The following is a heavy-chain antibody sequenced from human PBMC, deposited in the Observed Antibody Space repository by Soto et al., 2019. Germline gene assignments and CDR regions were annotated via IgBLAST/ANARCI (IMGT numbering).Heavy chain of an antibody. CDR2: IDPSDSYT. CDR1: GYSFTSYW. V-gene: IGHV5-10-1*01. CDR3: ASMNDSSRYYYANWLDT. J-gene: IGHJ5*02. D-gene: IGHD3-22*01. Sequence: PGESLKISCKGSGYSFTSYWISWVRQMPGKGLEWMGRIDPSDSYTNYSPSFQGHVTISADKSISTAYLQWSSLKASDTAMYYCASMNDSSRYYYANWLDTWGQGTLVTVSS.